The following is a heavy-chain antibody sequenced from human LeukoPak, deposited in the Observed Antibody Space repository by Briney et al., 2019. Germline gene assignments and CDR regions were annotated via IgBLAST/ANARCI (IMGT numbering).Heavy chain of an antibody. V-gene: IGHV1-18*01. D-gene: IGHD2-21*02. CDR1: VYTFTSYG. CDR2: ISAYNGST. Sequence: ASVKVSFKASVYTFTSYGISWVRQAPAQGLEWMGWISAYNGSTNNPQKLQGRVTMTADTSTSTDYMELRGLRYDETAVYYCARDLDIVVVTAIPAVFDYWGQGTLVTVSS. CDR3: ARDLDIVVVTAIPAVFDY. J-gene: IGHJ4*02.